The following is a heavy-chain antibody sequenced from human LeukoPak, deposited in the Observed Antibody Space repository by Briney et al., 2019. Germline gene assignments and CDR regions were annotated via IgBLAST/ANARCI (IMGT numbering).Heavy chain of an antibody. Sequence: PGGSLRLSCAASGFTFSSYWMHWVRHAPGKGLVWVSRINSDGSSTSYADSVKGRFTISRDNAKNTLYLQMNSLRAEDTAVYYCARVGYYDILTGTNYWGQGTLVTVSS. J-gene: IGHJ4*02. CDR2: INSDGSST. V-gene: IGHV3-74*01. CDR3: ARVGYYDILTGTNY. CDR1: GFTFSSYW. D-gene: IGHD3-9*01.